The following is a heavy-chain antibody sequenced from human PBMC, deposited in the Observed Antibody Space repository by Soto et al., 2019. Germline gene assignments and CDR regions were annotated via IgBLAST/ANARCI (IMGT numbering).Heavy chain of an antibody. CDR3: ARWSSTAWDYGMDV. CDR1: GYTFTSYD. J-gene: IGHJ6*02. CDR2: MNPNSGNT. D-gene: IGHD2-2*01. Sequence: GASVKVSCKASGYTFTSYDINWVRQATGQGLEWMGWMNPNSGNTGYAQKFQGRVTMTRNTSISTAYMELSSLRSGDTAVYYCARWSSTAWDYGMDVWGQGTTVTVSS. V-gene: IGHV1-8*01.